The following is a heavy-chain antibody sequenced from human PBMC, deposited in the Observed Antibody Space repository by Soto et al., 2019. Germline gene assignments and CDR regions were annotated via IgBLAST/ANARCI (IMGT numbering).Heavy chain of an antibody. CDR1: GGSISNYY. V-gene: IGHV4-4*07. D-gene: IGHD3-3*01. CDR2: IDTSGST. J-gene: IGHJ4*02. Sequence: SETLALTCTVSGGSISNYYCNWIRQPAGKGLEWIGRIDTSGSTNYNPSLKSRVTMSVDTSKQEFSLKLSSVTAADTALYYCARGGQDFWSGPFDYWGRGALVTVSS. CDR3: ARGGQDFWSGPFDY.